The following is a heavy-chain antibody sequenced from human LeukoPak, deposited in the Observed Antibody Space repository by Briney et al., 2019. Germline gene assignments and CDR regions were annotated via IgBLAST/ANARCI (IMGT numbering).Heavy chain of an antibody. D-gene: IGHD4/OR15-4a*01. CDR2: INPNSGGT. J-gene: IGHJ4*02. Sequence: PSVKVSCKASAYSFTGYYIHWVRQAPGQGLEWMGLINPNSGGTNFAQRFQGRVTITRDTSITTSYMELTSLRSDDTAVYYCATTFDYGDFYWGQGTLVTVS. CDR3: ATTFDYGDFY. CDR1: AYSFTGYY. V-gene: IGHV1-2*06.